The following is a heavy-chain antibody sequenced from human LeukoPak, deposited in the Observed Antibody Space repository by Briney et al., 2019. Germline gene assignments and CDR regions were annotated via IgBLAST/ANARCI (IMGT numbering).Heavy chain of an antibody. CDR3: AREINKWFDP. CDR1: GFTFSSHW. V-gene: IGHV3-74*03. J-gene: IGHJ5*02. CDR2: ISPDGSTT. Sequence: GSLRLSCAASGFTFSSHWMHWVRQAPGKGLVWVSRISPDGSTTKNADSVKGRFTISRDNARSTLFLQLNSLRAEDTAVYYCAREINKWFDPWGQGTLVTVPS.